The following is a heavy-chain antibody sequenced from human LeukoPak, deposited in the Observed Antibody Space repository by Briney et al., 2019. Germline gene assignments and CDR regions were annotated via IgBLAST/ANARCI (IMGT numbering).Heavy chain of an antibody. V-gene: IGHV4-30-4*01. D-gene: IGHD6-6*01. CDR3: AREKAARPGDYYYGMDV. CDR1: GGSISSGDYY. CDR2: IYYSGST. J-gene: IGHJ6*02. Sequence: SETLSLTCTVSGGSISSGDYYWSWIRQPPGKGLEWIGYIYYSGSTYYNPSLKSRVTISVDTSKNQFSLKLSSVTAADTAVYYCAREKAARPGDYYYGMDVWGQGTTVIVSS.